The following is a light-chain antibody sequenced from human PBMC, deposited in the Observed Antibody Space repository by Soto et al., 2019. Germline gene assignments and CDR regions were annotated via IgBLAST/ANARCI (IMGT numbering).Light chain of an antibody. CDR3: QQYYHNPIFT. J-gene: IGKJ2*01. CDR2: WAS. V-gene: IGKV4-1*01. Sequence: FVMTQSPDSLAVSLGERATISCKSSRSVFYSPTNRNYLAWYQQKPGQPPKLLIYWASIRESGVPDRFSGSGSGTDFTLTISSLQAEDVAVYYCQQYYHNPIFTFGQGTKLEIK. CDR1: RSVFYSPTNRNY.